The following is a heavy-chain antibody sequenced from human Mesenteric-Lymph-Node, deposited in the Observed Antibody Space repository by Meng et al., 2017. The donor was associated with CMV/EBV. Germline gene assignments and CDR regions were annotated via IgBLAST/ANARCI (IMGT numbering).Heavy chain of an antibody. CDR3: AKTHSRSYYVRAEYFQH. CDR1: GFTLSSYC. D-gene: IGHD1-26*01. J-gene: IGHJ1*01. CDR2: IRYDGSNK. V-gene: IGHV3-30*02. Sequence: GESLKTPCAASGFTLSSYCMHWVRQAPGKGLEWVAFIRYDGSNKYYADSVKGRFTISRDNSKNTLYLQMNSLRAEDAAVYYCAKTHSRSYYVRAEYFQHWGQGTLVTVSS.